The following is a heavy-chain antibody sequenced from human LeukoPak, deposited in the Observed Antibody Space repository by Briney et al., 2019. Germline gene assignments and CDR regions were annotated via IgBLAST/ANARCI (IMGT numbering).Heavy chain of an antibody. CDR3: ASNAAAVVLRDY. CDR1: GFTFSSYS. J-gene: IGHJ4*02. CDR2: ISSSSYI. D-gene: IGHD6-13*01. V-gene: IGHV3-21*01. Sequence: GGSLRLSCAASGFTFSSYSMNWVRQAPGKGLEWVSSISSSSYIYYADSVKGRFTISRDNAKNSLYLQMNSLRAEDTAVYYCASNAAAVVLRDYWGQGTLVTVSS.